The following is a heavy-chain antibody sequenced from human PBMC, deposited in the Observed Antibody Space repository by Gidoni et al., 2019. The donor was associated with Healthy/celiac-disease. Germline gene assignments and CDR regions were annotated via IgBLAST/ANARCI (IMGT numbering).Heavy chain of an antibody. Sequence: EVQLLESGGGLVQPGGSLRLSCAASGFTFRSYAMSWVRQAPGKGLEWVSAISGSGGSTYYADSVKGRFTISRDNSKNTLYLQMNSLRAEDTAVYYCAKDGGYSYGYYYMDYWGQGTLVTVSS. CDR2: ISGSGGST. CDR1: GFTFRSYA. J-gene: IGHJ4*02. D-gene: IGHD5-18*01. V-gene: IGHV3-23*01. CDR3: AKDGGYSYGYYYMDY.